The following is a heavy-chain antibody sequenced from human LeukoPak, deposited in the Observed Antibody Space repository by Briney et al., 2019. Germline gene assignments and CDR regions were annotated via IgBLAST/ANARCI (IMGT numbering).Heavy chain of an antibody. D-gene: IGHD3-22*01. CDR1: GGTFSSYA. Sequence: ASVKVSCKASGGTFSSYAISWVRQAPGQGLEWMGGIIPIFGTANYAQKFQGRVTITADESTSTAYMELSSLRSEDTAVYYRASPRGDYYDSSGYLYYFDYWGQGTLVTVSS. J-gene: IGHJ4*02. V-gene: IGHV1-69*13. CDR3: ASPRGDYYDSSGYLYYFDY. CDR2: IIPIFGTA.